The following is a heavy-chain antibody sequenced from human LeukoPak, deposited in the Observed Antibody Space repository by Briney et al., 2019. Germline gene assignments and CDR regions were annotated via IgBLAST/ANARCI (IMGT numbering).Heavy chain of an antibody. J-gene: IGHJ4*02. D-gene: IGHD3-3*01. CDR1: GFTFSSYA. CDR2: ISGSGGST. V-gene: IGHV3-23*01. CDR3: AKDFGPLTYYDFWSGYHDY. Sequence: PGGSLRLSCAASGFTFSSYAMSWVRQAPGKGLEWVSAISGSGGSTYYADSVKGRFTISRDNSKNTLYLQMNSLRAEDTAVYYCAKDFGPLTYYDFWSGYHDYWGQGTLVTVSS.